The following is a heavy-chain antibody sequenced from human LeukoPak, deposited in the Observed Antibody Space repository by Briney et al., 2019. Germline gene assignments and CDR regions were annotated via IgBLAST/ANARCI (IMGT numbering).Heavy chain of an antibody. V-gene: IGHV4-59*02. Sequence: SETLSLTCTVSGDSVSSYYWSWIRQPPGKRLEWIGCIYYSESATYNPSLKGRVSISVDTSKNQFSLKLSSVTAADTAVYYCARGTLMVGPWGQGTQVTVSS. D-gene: IGHD2-8*01. CDR3: ARGTLMVGP. CDR2: IYYSESA. CDR1: GDSVSSYY. J-gene: IGHJ5*02.